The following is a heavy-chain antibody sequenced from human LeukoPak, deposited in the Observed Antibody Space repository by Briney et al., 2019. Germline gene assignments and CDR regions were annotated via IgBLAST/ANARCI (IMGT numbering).Heavy chain of an antibody. D-gene: IGHD5-18*01. CDR2: ITSDGSST. CDR1: GFTFRSHW. V-gene: IGHV3-74*01. J-gene: IGHJ4*02. CDR3: ASDTGYSFAD. Sequence: GGSLRLSCAASGFTFRSHWMHWVRQVPGKGLVWVSRITSDGSSTSYADSVKGRFTISRDNAKNTLYLQMNSLRAEDTAVYYCASDTGYSFADWGQGTLVTVSS.